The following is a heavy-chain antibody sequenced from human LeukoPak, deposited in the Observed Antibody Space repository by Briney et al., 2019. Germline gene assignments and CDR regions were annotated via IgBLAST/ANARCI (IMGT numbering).Heavy chain of an antibody. CDR3: ASLPIAAAGASFDY. V-gene: IGHV4-39*01. CDR2: IYYSGST. CDR1: GGSISSSSYY. Sequence: PSETLSLTCTVSGGSISSSSYYWGWIRRPPGKGLEWIGSIYYSGSTYYNPSLKSRVTISVDTSKNQFSLKLSSVTAADTAVYYCASLPIAAAGASFDYWGQGTLVTVSS. J-gene: IGHJ4*02. D-gene: IGHD6-13*01.